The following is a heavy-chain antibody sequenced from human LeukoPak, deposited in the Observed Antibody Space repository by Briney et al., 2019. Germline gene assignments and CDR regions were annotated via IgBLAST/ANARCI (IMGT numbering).Heavy chain of an antibody. J-gene: IGHJ6*02. Sequence: GGSLRLSCAASGFTFSSYWMHWVRQAPGKGLVWVSRINSDGSSTSYADSVKGRFTISRDNAKNTMYLQMNSLRAEDTAVYYCASGYDPTYYGMDVWGQGTTVTVSS. D-gene: IGHD2-2*01. CDR3: ASGYDPTYYGMDV. V-gene: IGHV3-74*01. CDR1: GFTFSSYW. CDR2: INSDGSST.